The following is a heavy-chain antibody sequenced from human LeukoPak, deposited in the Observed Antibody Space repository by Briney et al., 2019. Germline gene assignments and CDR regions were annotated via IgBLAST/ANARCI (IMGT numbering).Heavy chain of an antibody. V-gene: IGHV3-30*02. D-gene: IGHD5-18*01. CDR1: GFTFSTYG. CDR3: ARGQKYRSGYTVTELGSGYFDY. CDR2: IRYGGSN. J-gene: IGHJ4*02. Sequence: GGSLRLSCAASGFTFSTYGMHWVRQAPGKGLEWVAFIRYGGSNNYADSVKGRFTISRDNSKNTLYLQMNSLRAEDTAVYYCARGQKYRSGYTVTELGSGYFDYWGQGTLVTVSS.